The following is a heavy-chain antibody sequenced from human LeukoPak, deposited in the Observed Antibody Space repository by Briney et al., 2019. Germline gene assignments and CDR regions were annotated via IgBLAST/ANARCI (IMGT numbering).Heavy chain of an antibody. J-gene: IGHJ5*02. CDR1: RFTFSNYW. CDR3: ARKLYYYDSGGSAGYAGWFDP. CDR2: INQDGSEK. Sequence: PGGSLRLSCAVSRFTFSNYWMSWVRRAPGKGLEWVANINQDGSEKYYVDSVKGRFSISRDNAKNALYLQMNSLRAEVTAVYYCARKLYYYDSGGSAGYAGWFDPWGQGTLVTVSS. V-gene: IGHV3-7*05. D-gene: IGHD3-22*01.